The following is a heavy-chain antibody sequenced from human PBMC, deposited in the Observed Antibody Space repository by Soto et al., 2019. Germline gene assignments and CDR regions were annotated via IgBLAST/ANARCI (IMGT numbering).Heavy chain of an antibody. D-gene: IGHD5-18*01. CDR1: GFSLSTSGMC. Sequence: SGPTLVNPTQTLTLTCTFSGFSLSTSGMCVSWIRQPPEKALEWLAHIDWDDDKYYSTSLKTRLTISKDTSENQVVLTMTNMDPVDTATYFCARIRGSYGLYYYYGMDVWGQGTTVTVSS. V-gene: IGHV2-70*01. CDR3: ARIRGSYGLYYYYGMDV. CDR2: IDWDDDK. J-gene: IGHJ6*02.